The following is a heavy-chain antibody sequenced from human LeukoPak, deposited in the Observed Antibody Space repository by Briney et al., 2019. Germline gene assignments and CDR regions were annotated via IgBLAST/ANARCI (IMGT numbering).Heavy chain of an antibody. CDR1: GYTFTRYY. D-gene: IGHD1-1*01. V-gene: IGHV1-46*01. J-gene: IGHJ4*02. Sequence: ASVKVSCKASGYTFTRYYIHWVRQAPGQGPEWMGIIDPSGGSGSYAQKFQGRVTITRDTSTSTVYMELSSLRSEDTAVYYCARDKSGTTQGDSDYWGQGTLVTVSS. CDR3: ARDKSGTTQGDSDY. CDR2: IDPSGGSG.